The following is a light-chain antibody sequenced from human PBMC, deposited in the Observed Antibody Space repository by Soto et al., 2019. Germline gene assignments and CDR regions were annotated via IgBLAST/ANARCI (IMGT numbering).Light chain of an antibody. CDR3: QKYNSDHV. J-gene: IGKJ3*01. CDR1: QGISHY. CDR2: AAS. Sequence: DIQMTQSPSSLSASVGDRVTITCRASQGISHYLAWYQQTPGKVPKLLIYAASTLQSGVPSQFSGSGSGTDFTLTISSLQPEEVATYYCQKYNSDHVFGPGTKVDIK. V-gene: IGKV1-27*01.